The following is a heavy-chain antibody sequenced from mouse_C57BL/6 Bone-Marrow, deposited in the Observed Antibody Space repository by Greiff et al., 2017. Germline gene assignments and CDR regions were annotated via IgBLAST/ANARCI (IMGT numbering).Heavy chain of an antibody. CDR3: ARWEIYYDYEDYAMDY. J-gene: IGHJ4*01. CDR2: IYPRSGNT. CDR1: GFNIKNTY. D-gene: IGHD2-4*01. V-gene: IGHV1-81*01. Sequence: QVQLKQSVAELVRPGASVKLSCTASGFNIKNTYMHWVKKRPEQGLEWIGEIYPRSGNTYYNAKFKGKATLAADKSSSTASMEHRSLTSEDSAVYFCARWEIYYDYEDYAMDYWGQGTSVTVSS.